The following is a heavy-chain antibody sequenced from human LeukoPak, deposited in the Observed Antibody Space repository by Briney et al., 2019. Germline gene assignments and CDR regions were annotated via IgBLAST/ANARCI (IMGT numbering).Heavy chain of an antibody. J-gene: IGHJ5*02. Sequence: GGSLRLSCAASGFTFSGSAVHWVRQSSGKGLEWVGHIDKKDNLYATAYAESVKGRFTISRDDSKDTAFLHMDSLKTEDTALYYCTRDRGTYNWFDPWGQGALVTVSS. V-gene: IGHV3-73*01. CDR3: TRDRGTYNWFDP. D-gene: IGHD2-15*01. CDR2: IDKKDNLYAT. CDR1: GFTFSGSA.